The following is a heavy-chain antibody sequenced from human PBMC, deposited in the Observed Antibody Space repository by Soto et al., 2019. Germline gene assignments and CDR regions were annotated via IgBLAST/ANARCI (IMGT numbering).Heavy chain of an antibody. V-gene: IGHV3-23*01. D-gene: IGHD1-26*01. Sequence: PGGSLRLSCEASGFIFSTYSMSWVRQAPGERLEWVAGISGNGGSTFYVDSVRGRFTISRDNSRNTLYLQMTSLRVEDTAVFYCAKDKAAGASSLFDHWGQGALVTVSS. CDR2: ISGNGGST. CDR3: AKDKAAGASSLFDH. J-gene: IGHJ4*02. CDR1: GFIFSTYS.